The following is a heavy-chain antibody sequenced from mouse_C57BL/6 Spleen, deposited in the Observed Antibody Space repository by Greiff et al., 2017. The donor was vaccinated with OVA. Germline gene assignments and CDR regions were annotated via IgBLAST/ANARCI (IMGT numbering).Heavy chain of an antibody. Sequence: DVQLVESGPGLAKPSQTLSLTCSVTGYSITSDYWNWIRKFPGNKLEYMGYISYSGSTYYNPSLKSRISITRDTSKNQYYLQLNSVTTEDTATYYCARYYGSSHWYFDVWGTGTTVTVSS. CDR1: GYSITSDY. CDR3: ARYYGSSHWYFDV. J-gene: IGHJ1*03. CDR2: ISYSGST. D-gene: IGHD1-1*01. V-gene: IGHV3-8*01.